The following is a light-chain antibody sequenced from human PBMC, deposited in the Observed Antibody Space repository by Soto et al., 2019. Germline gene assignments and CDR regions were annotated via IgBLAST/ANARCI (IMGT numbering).Light chain of an antibody. CDR1: SSDIGGYNF. Sequence: QSALTQPASVSGSPGQSITISCTGTSSDIGGYNFVSWYQHHPGKAPKLLIPDVSNRPSGVSSRFSGSKSGNTASLTISGLQAEDEADYYCNSYRTVSTYVFGTGTKVTVL. CDR3: NSYRTVSTYV. CDR2: DVS. V-gene: IGLV2-14*03. J-gene: IGLJ1*01.